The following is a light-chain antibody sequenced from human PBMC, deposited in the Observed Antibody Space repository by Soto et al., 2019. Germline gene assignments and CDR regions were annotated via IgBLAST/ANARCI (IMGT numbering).Light chain of an antibody. CDR2: DAS. J-gene: IGKJ1*01. CDR1: QSVNRY. CDR3: QQRDIWPWT. Sequence: EIVLTQSPATLSLSPGERATLSCWASQSVNRYLVWYKQKPGQAPRHLMYDASKRATGIPARFSGSGSGTDFTLTISSLEPEDFAVYSCQQRDIWPWTFGQGTKVEIK. V-gene: IGKV3-11*01.